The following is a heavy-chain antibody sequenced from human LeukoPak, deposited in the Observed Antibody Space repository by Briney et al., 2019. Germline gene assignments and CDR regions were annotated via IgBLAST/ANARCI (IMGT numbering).Heavy chain of an antibody. CDR1: GGSISSGDFY. Sequence: SSQTLSLTCTVSGGSISSGDFYWSWIRQPPEEGLEYIGYIYHSGITFYNPSLRSRVTVSIDTSKNQFSLKLSSVTAADTAVYYCARDRSTVDYYGLDVWGQGTTVIVSS. CDR3: ARDRSTVDYYGLDV. CDR2: IYHSGIT. D-gene: IGHD4-11*01. J-gene: IGHJ6*02. V-gene: IGHV4-30-4*01.